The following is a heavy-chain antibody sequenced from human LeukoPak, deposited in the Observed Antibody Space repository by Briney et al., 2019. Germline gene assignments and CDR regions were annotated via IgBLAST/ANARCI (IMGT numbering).Heavy chain of an antibody. CDR2: MNPNSGNT. V-gene: IGHV1-8*01. Sequence: GASVKVSCKASGDTFSRYAINWVRQATGQGLEWMGWMNPNSGNTGYAQKFQGRVTMTRNTSISTAYMELSSLRSEDTAVYYCARKHGLLWFGELLPNYYYYGMDVWGQGTTVTVSS. D-gene: IGHD3-10*01. CDR1: GDTFSRYA. J-gene: IGHJ6*02. CDR3: ARKHGLLWFGELLPNYYYYGMDV.